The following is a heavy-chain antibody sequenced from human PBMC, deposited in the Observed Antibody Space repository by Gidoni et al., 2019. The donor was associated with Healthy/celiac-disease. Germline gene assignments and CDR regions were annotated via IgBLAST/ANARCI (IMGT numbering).Heavy chain of an antibody. CDR2: IYPGDSDT. D-gene: IGHD6-6*01. V-gene: IGHV5-51*01. CDR3: ARHKSQYSSSLGFDY. J-gene: IGHJ4*02. Sequence: EVQLVQSGAEVKKPGESLKISCKGSGYRFTSYWIGWVRQMPRKGLEWMGIIYPGDSDTRYSPSFQGQVTISADKSISTAYLQWSSLKASDTAMYYCARHKSQYSSSLGFDYWGQGTLVTVSS. CDR1: GYRFTSYW.